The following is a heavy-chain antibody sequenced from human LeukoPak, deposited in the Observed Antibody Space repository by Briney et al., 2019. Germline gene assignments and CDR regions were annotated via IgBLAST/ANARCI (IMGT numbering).Heavy chain of an antibody. CDR1: GFTFSSYA. J-gene: IGHJ4*02. Sequence: GGSLRLSCEASGFTFSSYAMSWVRQAPGKGLEWVSGISGSGGSTYYADSVKGRFTISRDNSKNTLYLQMNSLRAEDTAVYYCAKDRRVTARGYFDYWGQGTLVTVSS. V-gene: IGHV3-23*01. CDR3: AKDRRVTARGYFDY. CDR2: ISGSGGST. D-gene: IGHD2-21*02.